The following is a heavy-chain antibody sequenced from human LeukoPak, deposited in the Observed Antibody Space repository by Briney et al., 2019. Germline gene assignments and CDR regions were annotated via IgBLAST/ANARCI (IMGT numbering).Heavy chain of an antibody. D-gene: IGHD3-3*01. CDR2: IKQDGSEK. V-gene: IGHV3-7*01. CDR1: GFTFSSYA. Sequence: QPGGSLRLSCAASGFTFSSYAMSWVRQAPGKGLEWVANIKQDGSEKYYVDSVKGRFTISRDNAKNSLYLQMNSLRAEDTAVYYCARIWVDEDFWSGYFDYWGQGTLVTVSS. J-gene: IGHJ4*02. CDR3: ARIWVDEDFWSGYFDY.